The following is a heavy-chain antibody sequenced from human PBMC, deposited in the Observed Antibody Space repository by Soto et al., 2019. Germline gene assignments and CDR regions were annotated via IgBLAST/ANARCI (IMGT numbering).Heavy chain of an antibody. V-gene: IGHV3-30*18. J-gene: IGHJ6*02. CDR2: ISYDGSSK. CDR3: AKDDGSTWSMFYSYYGVDV. D-gene: IGHD6-13*01. CDR1: GFTFSNYG. Sequence: QVQLVESGGGVVQPGRSLRLSCAASGFTFSNYGIHWVRQAPGKGLEWVAVISYDGSSKDYADSVKGRFTISRDNSKNTLYLPMNSLRIEDTAVYYCAKDDGSTWSMFYSYYGVDVWCQGTTVTVSS.